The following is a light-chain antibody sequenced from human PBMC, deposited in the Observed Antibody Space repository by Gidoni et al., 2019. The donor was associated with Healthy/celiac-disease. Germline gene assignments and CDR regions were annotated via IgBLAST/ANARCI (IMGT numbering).Light chain of an antibody. J-gene: IGKJ5*01. CDR3: QQYNNWPSIT. V-gene: IGKV3-15*01. CDR2: GAS. CDR1: QSVSSN. Sequence: EIVMTQSPATLSVSPGERATLSCRASQSVSSNLACYQQKPGQAPSLLIYGASTRATGIPARFSGSGSGTEFTLTISSLQSEDFAVYYCQQYNNWPSITFGQGTRLEIK.